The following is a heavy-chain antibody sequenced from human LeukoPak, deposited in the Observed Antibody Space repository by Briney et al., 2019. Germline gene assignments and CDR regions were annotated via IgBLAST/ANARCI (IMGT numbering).Heavy chain of an antibody. CDR1: GVSISSYY. CDR2: INHSGST. J-gene: IGHJ2*01. CDR3: ARRYGTTHHRYFDL. V-gene: IGHV4-34*01. D-gene: IGHD4-11*01. Sequence: SETLSLTCTVSGVSISSYYWSWIRQPPEKGLEWIGEINHSGSTNYNPSLKSRVSISVDTSKNQFSLKLRSVTAADTAVYYCARRYGTTHHRYFDLWGRGTLVTVSS.